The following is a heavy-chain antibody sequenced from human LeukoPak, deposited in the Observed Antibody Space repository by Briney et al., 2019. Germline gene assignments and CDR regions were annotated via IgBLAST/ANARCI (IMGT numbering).Heavy chain of an antibody. V-gene: IGHV1-2*04. CDR3: ARSPSRINYYDSSGYKYFFDY. CDR2: INPNSGGT. CDR1: GYTFTGYY. Sequence: ASVKVSCKASGYTFTGYYMYWVRQAPGQGLEWMGWINPNSGGTNYAQKFQGWVTMTRDTSISTAYMELSRLRSDDTAVYYCARSPSRINYYDSSGYKYFFDYWGQGTLVTVSS. J-gene: IGHJ4*02. D-gene: IGHD3-22*01.